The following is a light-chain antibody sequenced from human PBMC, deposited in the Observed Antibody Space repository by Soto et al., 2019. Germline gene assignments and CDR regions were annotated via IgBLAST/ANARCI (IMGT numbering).Light chain of an antibody. CDR3: QHYNSYPWT. V-gene: IGKV1-5*01. CDR1: QTINNW. Sequence: DIQMTQSPPTLFELIEDRVTITCRASQTINNWLAWYQQKPGKAPNLLIYHASNLETGVPSRFSGSAFGTEFTLTISSLQPDDFATYYCQHYNSYPWTFGQGTKVDIK. J-gene: IGKJ1*01. CDR2: HAS.